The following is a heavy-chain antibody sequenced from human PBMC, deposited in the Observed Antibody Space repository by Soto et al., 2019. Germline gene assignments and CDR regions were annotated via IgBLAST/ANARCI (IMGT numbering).Heavy chain of an antibody. J-gene: IGHJ4*02. V-gene: IGHV4-34*01. D-gene: IGHD3-22*01. CDR3: ATPRASGYHSS. CDR1: GESFSGYY. Sequence: PSETLSLTCAVYGESFSGYYWSWIRQPPGKGLEWIGEINHSGSTNYNPSLKSRVTISVDTSKNQFSLKLSSVTAADTAVYYCATPRASGYHSSWGQGTLVTVSS. CDR2: INHSGST.